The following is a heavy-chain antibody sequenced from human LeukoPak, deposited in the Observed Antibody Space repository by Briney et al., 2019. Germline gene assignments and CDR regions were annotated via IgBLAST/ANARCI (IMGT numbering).Heavy chain of an antibody. Sequence: GGSLRLSCAASGFTFSNAWMSWVRQAPGKGLKWVSSISSSSSYIYYADSLKGRFTISRDNAKNSLYLQMNSLRAEDTAVYYCVRRPPDASWGQGNLVIVTS. J-gene: IGHJ4*02. V-gene: IGHV3-21*01. CDR1: GFTFSNAW. CDR3: VRRPPDAS. CDR2: ISSSSSYI.